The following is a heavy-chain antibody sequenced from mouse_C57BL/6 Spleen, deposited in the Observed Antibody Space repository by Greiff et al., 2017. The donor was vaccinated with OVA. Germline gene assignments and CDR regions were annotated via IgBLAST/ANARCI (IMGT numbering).Heavy chain of an antibody. CDR2: ISSCGDYI. CDR1: GFTFSSYA. J-gene: IGHJ4*01. V-gene: IGHV5-9-1*02. Sequence: DVMLVESGEGLVKPGGSLKLSCAASGFTFSSYAMSWVRQTPEKRLAWVAYISSCGDYIYYADTVKGRFTISRDNARNTLYLQMSSLKSEDTAMYYCTRDRRDYAMDYWGQGTSVTVSS. CDR3: TRDRRDYAMDY.